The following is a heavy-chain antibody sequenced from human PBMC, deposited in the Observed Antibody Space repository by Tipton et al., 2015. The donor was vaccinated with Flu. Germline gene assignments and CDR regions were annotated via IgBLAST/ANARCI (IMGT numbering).Heavy chain of an antibody. J-gene: IGHJ4*02. CDR1: GGPISSSNW. Sequence: GSLRLSCAVSGGPISSSNWWSWVRQPPGKGLEWIGEIYHSGSTNYNPSLKSRVTISVDKSKNQFSLKLSSVTAADTAVYYCASWLSSSWYSSYFDYWGQGTLVTVSS. D-gene: IGHD6-13*01. CDR2: IYHSGST. V-gene: IGHV4-4*02. CDR3: ASWLSSSWYSSYFDY.